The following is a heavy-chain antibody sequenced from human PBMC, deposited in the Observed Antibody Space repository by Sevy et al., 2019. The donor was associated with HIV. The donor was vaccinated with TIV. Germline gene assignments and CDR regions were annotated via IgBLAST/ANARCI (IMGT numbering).Heavy chain of an antibody. CDR2: TRNKANSDTT. J-gene: IGHJ4*02. Sequence: GGSLRLSCAASGFIFSDYYIDWVRQAPGKGLEWVGRTRNKANSDTTEYAASVKGRVTISRDASEKSQYLQMNSLKAEDRAVCDCRRIDNPCLDYWGRGTLVTVSS. CDR1: GFIFSDYY. V-gene: IGHV3-72*01. CDR3: RRIDNPCLDY. D-gene: IGHD1-1*01.